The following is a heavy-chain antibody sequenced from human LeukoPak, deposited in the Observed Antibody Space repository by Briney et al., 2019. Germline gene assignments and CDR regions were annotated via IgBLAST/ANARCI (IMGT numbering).Heavy chain of an antibody. D-gene: IGHD2-2*01. CDR2: ISDYNGNT. V-gene: IGHV1-18*01. CDR1: GYSFTSYG. J-gene: IGHJ4*02. CDR3: ILGIVVVSAAQTPWELPGGYYFDY. Sequence: GASVKVSCKASGYSFTSYGISWVRQAPGQGLEWMRWISDYNGNTNYAQKLQGRVTMTTDTSTTTAYRELRSLRSDDTAVYYCILGIVVVSAAQTPWELPGGYYFDYWGQGTLVTVSS.